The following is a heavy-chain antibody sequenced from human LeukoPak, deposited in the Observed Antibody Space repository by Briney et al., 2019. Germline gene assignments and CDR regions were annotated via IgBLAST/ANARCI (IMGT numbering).Heavy chain of an antibody. Sequence: GGSLRLSCAASGFTFSSYSMNWVRQAPGKGLEWVSVIYSGGSIYYADSVKGRFTISRDNAKNSLYLQMNSLRAEDTAVYYCARDSGNYYTPGYFDYWGQGTLVTVSS. V-gene: IGHV3-66*01. D-gene: IGHD1-26*01. CDR2: IYSGGSI. CDR1: GFTFSSYS. J-gene: IGHJ4*02. CDR3: ARDSGNYYTPGYFDY.